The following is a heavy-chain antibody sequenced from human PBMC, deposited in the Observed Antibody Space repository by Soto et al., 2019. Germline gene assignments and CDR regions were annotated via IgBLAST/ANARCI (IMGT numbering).Heavy chain of an antibody. J-gene: IGHJ6*02. CDR1: GGTFSSYA. Sequence: ASVKVSCKASGGTFSSYAISWVRQAPGQGLEWMGGIIPIFGTANYAQKFQGRVTITADESTSTAYMELSSLRSEDTAVYYCARTPGIAAAGPNYYGMDVGGQGTTVTVSS. D-gene: IGHD6-13*01. CDR3: ARTPGIAAAGPNYYGMDV. V-gene: IGHV1-69*13. CDR2: IIPIFGTA.